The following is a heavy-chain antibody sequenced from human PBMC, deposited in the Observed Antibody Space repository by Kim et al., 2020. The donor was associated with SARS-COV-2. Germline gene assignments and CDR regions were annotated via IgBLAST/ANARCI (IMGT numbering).Heavy chain of an antibody. CDR1: GGSVSSGSYY. J-gene: IGHJ5*02. D-gene: IGHD5-12*01. Sequence: SETLSLTCTVSGGSVSSGSYYWSWIRQPPGKGLEWIGYIYYSGSTNYNPSLKSRVTISVDTSKNQFSLKLSSVTAADTAVYYCARVYRDGYNERWFDPWGQGTLVTVSS. CDR2: IYYSGST. CDR3: ARVYRDGYNERWFDP. V-gene: IGHV4-61*01.